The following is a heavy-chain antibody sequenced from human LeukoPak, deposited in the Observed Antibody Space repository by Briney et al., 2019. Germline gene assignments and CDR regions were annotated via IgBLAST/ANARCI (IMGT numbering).Heavy chain of an antibody. CDR2: IYYSGST. D-gene: IGHD3-10*01. CDR1: GGSIGSYY. V-gene: IGHV4-59*01. Sequence: SETLSLTCTVSGGSIGSYYWSWIRQPPGKGLEWIGYIYYSGSTNYNPSLKSRATISVDTSKNQFSLKLSSVTAADTAVYYCARGGPYYYLWGQGTLVTVSS. J-gene: IGHJ4*02. CDR3: ARGGPYYYL.